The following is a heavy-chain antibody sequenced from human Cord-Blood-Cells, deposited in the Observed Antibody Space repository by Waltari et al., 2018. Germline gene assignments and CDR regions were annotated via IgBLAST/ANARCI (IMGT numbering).Heavy chain of an antibody. CDR2: NNHSGST. CDR1: GGSFSGYY. CDR3: ARYYDFWSGDAFDI. J-gene: IGHJ3*02. D-gene: IGHD3-3*01. V-gene: IGHV4-34*01. Sequence: QVQLQQWGAGLLKPSETLSLTCAVYGGSFSGYYWSWIRQPPGKGLEWIGENNHSGSTNYNPSLKSRVTISVDTSKNQFSLKLSSVTAADTAVYYCARYYDFWSGDAFDIWGQGTMVTVSS.